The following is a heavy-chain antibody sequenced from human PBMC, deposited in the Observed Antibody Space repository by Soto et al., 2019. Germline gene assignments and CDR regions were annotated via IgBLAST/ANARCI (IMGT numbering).Heavy chain of an antibody. CDR3: AELHSSSINI. J-gene: IGHJ3*02. Sequence: EVQLVESGGGLVKPGGSLRLSCAASGFTFSSYSMNWVRQAPGKGLEWVSSISSSSTNIYYADSVKGRITISRYNAQNSLYLQMNSRRAEDTAVYYCAELHSSSINIWGQGTMVTVSS. CDR1: GFTFSSYS. D-gene: IGHD6-13*01. CDR2: ISSSSTNI. V-gene: IGHV3-21*01.